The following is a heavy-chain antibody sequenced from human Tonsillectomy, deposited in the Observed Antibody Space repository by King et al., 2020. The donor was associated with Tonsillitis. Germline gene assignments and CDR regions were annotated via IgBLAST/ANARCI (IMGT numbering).Heavy chain of an antibody. J-gene: IGHJ4*02. CDR3: TTVNDY. V-gene: IGHV3-15*01. CDR1: GFTFSDAW. Sequence: VQLVESGGGLVKPGGSLRLSCAASGFTFSDAWMSWFRQAPGEGLEWVGGFKSKTVGGTTDYAAPVKGRFTISRDDSKNTLYLQMNSLKTVDTAVYYCTTVNDYWGQGTLVTVSS. CDR2: FKSKTVGGTT.